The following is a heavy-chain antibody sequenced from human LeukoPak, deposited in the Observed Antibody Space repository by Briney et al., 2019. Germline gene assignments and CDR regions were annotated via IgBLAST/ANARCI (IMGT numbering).Heavy chain of an antibody. V-gene: IGHV4-59*01. J-gene: IGHJ4*02. CDR1: GESLSGYY. CDR2: IYYSGST. D-gene: IGHD6-6*01. Sequence: SETLSLTCAVYGESLSGYYWSWIRQPPGKGLEWIGYIYYSGSTNYNPSLKSRVTISVDTSKNQFSLKLSSVTAADTAVYYCARFSASRAARDWGQGTLVTVSS. CDR3: ARFSASRAARD.